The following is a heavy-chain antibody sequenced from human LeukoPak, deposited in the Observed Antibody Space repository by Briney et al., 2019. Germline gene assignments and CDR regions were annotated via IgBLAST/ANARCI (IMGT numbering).Heavy chain of an antibody. V-gene: IGHV3-30*02. J-gene: IGHJ6*03. CDR1: GFTFINLD. Sequence: GGSRRLSLAASGFTFINLDMPWFGQPPAKGLEWVAFIRSGGSGYYADSVKGRFTISRDNSKNTLYLQMNSLRAEDTALYYCTKAVYYYYYIDVWGNGTTVTVSS. CDR2: IRSGGSG. CDR3: TKAVYYYYYIDV.